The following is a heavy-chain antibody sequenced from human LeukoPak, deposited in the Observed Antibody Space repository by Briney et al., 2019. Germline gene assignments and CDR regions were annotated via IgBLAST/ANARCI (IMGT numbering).Heavy chain of an antibody. J-gene: IGHJ4*02. CDR1: GFTFSSYA. D-gene: IGHD6-13*01. Sequence: GGSLRLSCAASGFTFSSYAMSWVRQAPGKGLEWVSAISGGGLTTYYADSVKGRFTISRDNSKNTLYLQMNSLRAEDTAVYYCAKDSTGYSTIWYDYWGQGTLVTVSS. V-gene: IGHV3-23*01. CDR3: AKDSTGYSTIWYDY. CDR2: ISGGGLTT.